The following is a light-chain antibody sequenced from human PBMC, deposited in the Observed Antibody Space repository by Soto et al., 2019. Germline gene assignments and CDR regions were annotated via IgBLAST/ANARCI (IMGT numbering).Light chain of an antibody. CDR3: QQYSKWPIT. CDR2: GIS. CDR1: QSVNSN. Sequence: VMTHSPAILSVYTCESATLSFSASQSVNSNYLAWYQQHPGQPPRLLIYGISTRATGIPARFSGSGSGTEFSLTISSLQSEDFAVYYCQQYSKWPITFGQGTRLEIK. V-gene: IGKV3-15*01. J-gene: IGKJ5*01.